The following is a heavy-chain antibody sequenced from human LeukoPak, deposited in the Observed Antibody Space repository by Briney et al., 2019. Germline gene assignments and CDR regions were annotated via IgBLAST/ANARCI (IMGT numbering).Heavy chain of an antibody. D-gene: IGHD3-3*01. CDR2: IYYSGST. V-gene: IGHV4-30-4*08. Sequence: LRLSCAASGFTFSSSAMSWIRQPPGKGLEWIGYIYYSGSTYYNPSLKSRVTISVDTSKNQFSLKLSSVTAADTAVYYCARVRSVREYYDFWSGYYVDPWGQGTLVTVSS. CDR3: ARVRSVREYYDFWSGYYVDP. J-gene: IGHJ5*02. CDR1: GFTFSSSA.